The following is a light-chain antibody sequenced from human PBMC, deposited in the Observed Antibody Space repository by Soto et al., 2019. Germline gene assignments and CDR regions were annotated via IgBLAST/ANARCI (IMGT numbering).Light chain of an antibody. CDR3: QQSYSTPLT. CDR2: AAS. Sequence: DIQMTQSPSSLSASVGDRVTITCRASQSISSYLNWYQQKPGKAPKLLIYAASSLQSGVPSRFSGSGSGTDFTVTIGSLQPEDFATYYCQQSYSTPLTFGPGTKVDIK. J-gene: IGKJ3*01. CDR1: QSISSY. V-gene: IGKV1-39*01.